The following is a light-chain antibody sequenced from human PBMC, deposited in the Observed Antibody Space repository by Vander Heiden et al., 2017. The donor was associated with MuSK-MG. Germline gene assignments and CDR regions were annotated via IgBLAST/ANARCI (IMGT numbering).Light chain of an antibody. CDR2: GAS. J-gene: IGKJ4*01. CDR3: QQTVNTPQHT. V-gene: IGKV1-39*01. Sequence: DIQMTQSPSSLSASVGDRVTVTCRASQNVADYLNWYQQKPGKAPKLLIYGASNLQRGVPSRFSGSGSGTLFTLTISSLLPDDFATYFCQQTVNTPQHTFGGGTKVELK. CDR1: QNVADY.